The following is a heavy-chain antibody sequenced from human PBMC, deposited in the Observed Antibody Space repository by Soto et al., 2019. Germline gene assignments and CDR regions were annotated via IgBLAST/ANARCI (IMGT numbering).Heavy chain of an antibody. J-gene: IGHJ4*02. CDR3: AKEIDSSSWYSSPMDY. CDR2: ISGSGGST. V-gene: IGHV3-23*01. Sequence: GGSLRLSCAASGFTFSSYAMSWVRQAPGKGLEWVSAISGSGGSTYYADSVKGRFTISRDNSKNTLYLQMNSLRAEDTPVYNCAKEIDSSSWYSSPMDYGGKGTLVTVSS. CDR1: GFTFSSYA. D-gene: IGHD6-13*01.